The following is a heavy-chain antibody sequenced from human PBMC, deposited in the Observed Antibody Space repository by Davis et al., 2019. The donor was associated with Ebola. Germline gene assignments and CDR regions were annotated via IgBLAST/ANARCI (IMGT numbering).Heavy chain of an antibody. CDR3: ARRVYPGGMDV. D-gene: IGHD1-14*01. Sequence: PGGSLRLSCAASGFTFSSYAMHWVRQAPGKGLEWVAVISYDGSNKYYADSVKGRFTISRDNSKNTLYLQINSLRAEDTAMYYCARRVYPGGMDVWGQGTTVTVSS. CDR2: ISYDGSNK. CDR1: GFTFSSYA. V-gene: IGHV3-30-3*01. J-gene: IGHJ6*02.